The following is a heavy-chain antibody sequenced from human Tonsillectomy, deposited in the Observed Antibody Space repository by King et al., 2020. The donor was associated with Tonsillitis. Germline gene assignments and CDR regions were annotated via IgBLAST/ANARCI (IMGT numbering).Heavy chain of an antibody. Sequence: QLQESGPGLVKPSETLSLTCTVSGGSISRSSYYWGWIRQPPGKGLEWIGSIYYSGSTYYKPSLKSRVTISVDTSKNQFSLKLSSVTAADTAVYYCARTVRDYYFDYWGQGTRVPVSS. CDR2: IYYSGST. J-gene: IGHJ4*02. CDR3: ARTVRDYYFDY. D-gene: IGHD3/OR15-3a*01. V-gene: IGHV4-39*01. CDR1: GGSISRSSYY.